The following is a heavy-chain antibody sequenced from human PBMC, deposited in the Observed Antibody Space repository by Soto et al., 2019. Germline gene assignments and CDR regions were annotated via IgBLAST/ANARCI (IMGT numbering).Heavy chain of an antibody. Sequence: PSETLSLTCTVSGGSISSYYWGWIRQPPGKGLEWIGSIYYSGSTYYNPSLKSRVTISVDTSKNQFSLKLSSVTAADTAVYYCATTPDYGDAHFDYWGQGTLVTVSS. V-gene: IGHV4-39*01. J-gene: IGHJ4*02. CDR1: GGSISSYY. CDR2: IYYSGST. CDR3: ATTPDYGDAHFDY. D-gene: IGHD4-17*01.